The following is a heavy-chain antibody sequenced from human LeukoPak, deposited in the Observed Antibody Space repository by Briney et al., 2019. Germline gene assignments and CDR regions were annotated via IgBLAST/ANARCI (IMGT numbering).Heavy chain of an antibody. D-gene: IGHD1-7*01. V-gene: IGHV3-7*01. CDR3: ARRGITGTTFNWFDP. Sequence: GGSLRLSCAASGFTLSSYWMNWVRQAPGKGLEWVANIKQDGSEKYYVRSVKGRFTISRDNAKNSLYLQMNSLRAEDTAVYYCARRGITGTTFNWFDPWGQGTLVTVSS. CDR2: IKQDGSEK. CDR1: GFTLSSYW. J-gene: IGHJ5*02.